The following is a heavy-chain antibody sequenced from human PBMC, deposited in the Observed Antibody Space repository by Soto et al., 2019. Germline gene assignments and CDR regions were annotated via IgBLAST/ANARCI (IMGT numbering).Heavy chain of an antibody. CDR3: ATLLAAAGTDYFDY. CDR1: GGSFSGYY. J-gene: IGHJ4*02. Sequence: TETLSLSCAVYGGSFSGYYWSWIRQPPGKGLEWIGEINHSGSTNYNPSLKSRVTISVDTSKNQFSLKLSSVTAADTAVYYCATLLAAAGTDYFDYWGQGTQVTVSS. V-gene: IGHV4-34*01. CDR2: INHSGST. D-gene: IGHD6-13*01.